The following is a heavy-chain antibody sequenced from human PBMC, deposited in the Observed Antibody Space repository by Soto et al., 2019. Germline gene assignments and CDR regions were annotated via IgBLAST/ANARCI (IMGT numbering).Heavy chain of an antibody. D-gene: IGHD3-10*01. J-gene: IGHJ4*02. CDR1: GGSITSGDNYY. CDR3: ARHGSGSQCPVDS. V-gene: IGHV4-39*01. Sequence: QLQLQESGPGLVQPSGTLSLTCTVSGGSITSGDNYYWGWVRQPPGKGLEYIGSVHHNGRTYSNPSLKSRVTVSADTSKNQFSLKLTSVTAADTAVYYCARHGSGSQCPVDSWGQGTLVTVSS. CDR2: VHHNGRT.